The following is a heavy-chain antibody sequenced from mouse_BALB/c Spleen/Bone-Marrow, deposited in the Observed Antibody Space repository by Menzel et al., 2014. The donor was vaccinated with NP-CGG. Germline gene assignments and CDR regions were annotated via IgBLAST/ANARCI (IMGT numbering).Heavy chain of an antibody. Sequence: VQLQQSGPELVKPGASVKMSCKASGCTFTDYVISWVKQRTGQGLEWIGEIYPGSGSTYYNEKFKGKATLTADKSSNTAYMQLSSLTSEDSAVYFCARGLGLPFYAMDYWGQGTSVTVSS. J-gene: IGHJ4*01. V-gene: IGHV1-77*01. CDR3: ARGLGLPFYAMDY. D-gene: IGHD3-1*01. CDR1: GCTFTDYV. CDR2: IYPGSGST.